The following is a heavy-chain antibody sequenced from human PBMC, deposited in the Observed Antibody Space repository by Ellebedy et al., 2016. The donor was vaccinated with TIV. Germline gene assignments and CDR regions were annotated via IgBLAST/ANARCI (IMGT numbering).Heavy chain of an antibody. V-gene: IGHV1-69*13. J-gene: IGHJ2*01. CDR3: ARESRVVVTATRGSYWYFDL. CDR2: IIPIFGTA. D-gene: IGHD2-21*02. CDR1: EGTFSSYA. Sequence: AASVKVSCKASEGTFSSYAITWVRQAPGQGLEWMGGIIPIFGTANYAQQFQGRLTLTADESASTAYMDLSSLRSEDTAVYFCARESRVVVTATRGSYWYFDLWGRGTLVTVSS.